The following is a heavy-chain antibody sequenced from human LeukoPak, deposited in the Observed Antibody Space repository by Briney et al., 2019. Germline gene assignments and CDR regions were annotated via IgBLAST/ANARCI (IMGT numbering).Heavy chain of an antibody. CDR3: ARHLGEGTYPMDR. CDR2: IHISGKT. D-gene: IGHD1-26*01. Sequence: QPSETLSLTCTVSGASITDYYWSWIRQTPEMGLEYIVYIHISGKTYNNPSLKGRVTVSLDTSQNQFSLKLTSVTAADTAVYFCARHLGEGTYPMDRWGQGILVTVSS. CDR1: GASITDYY. V-gene: IGHV4-59*08. J-gene: IGHJ5*02.